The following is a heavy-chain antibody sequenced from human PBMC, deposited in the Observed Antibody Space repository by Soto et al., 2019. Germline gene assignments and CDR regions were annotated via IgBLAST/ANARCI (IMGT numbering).Heavy chain of an antibody. Sequence: QVQLQESGPGLVEPSETLSLTCTVSGASISSYFWTWIRQPAGKGLDWIGRISTGGTTNYNPSLKSRVTMSVDTSKNHFSLNLSSVTAADTAVYYCAREAGPDRWFDPWGQGTLVTVSS. CDR1: GASISSYF. V-gene: IGHV4-4*07. CDR3: AREAGPDRWFDP. J-gene: IGHJ5*02. CDR2: ISTGGTT. D-gene: IGHD6-19*01.